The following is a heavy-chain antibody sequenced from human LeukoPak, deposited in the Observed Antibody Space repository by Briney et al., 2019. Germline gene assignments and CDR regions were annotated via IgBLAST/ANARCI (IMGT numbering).Heavy chain of an antibody. CDR1: RFTFSSYA. V-gene: IGHV3-23*01. Sequence: GGSLRLSCAASRFTFSSYAMSWVRQAPGKGLEWVSAISGSGGSTYYADSVKGRFTISRDNSKNTLYLQMNSLRAEDTAVYYCAKAHYDSSGYYPGGYWGQGTLVTVSS. J-gene: IGHJ4*02. CDR3: AKAHYDSSGYYPGGY. CDR2: ISGSGGST. D-gene: IGHD3-22*01.